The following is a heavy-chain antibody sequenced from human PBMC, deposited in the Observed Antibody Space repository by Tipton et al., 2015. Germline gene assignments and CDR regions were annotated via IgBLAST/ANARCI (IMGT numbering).Heavy chain of an antibody. D-gene: IGHD5-24*01. V-gene: IGHV4-59*01. Sequence: TLSLTCTVSGGSFSDYYWSWIRQPPGKGLEWMGYISYSGSTHYNPSLKSRVSISLDTSKNHFSLSLTSVTAADTAIYYCARDLEHGMDVWGQGTTVTASS. J-gene: IGHJ6*02. CDR2: ISYSGST. CDR3: ARDLEHGMDV. CDR1: GGSFSDYY.